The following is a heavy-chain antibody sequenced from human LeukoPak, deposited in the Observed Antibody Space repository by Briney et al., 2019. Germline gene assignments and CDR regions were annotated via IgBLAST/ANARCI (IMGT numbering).Heavy chain of an antibody. CDR3: ARGSNGGAPSPYYFDY. CDR2: IWYDGSNK. V-gene: IGHV3-33*01. Sequence: GRSLRLSCEASGFTFSSYGMHWVRQAPGKGLEWVAVIWYDGSNKYYADSVKGRFTISRGNSKNTLYLQMNSLRAEDTAVYYCARGSNGGAPSPYYFDYWGQGTLVTVSS. CDR1: GFTFSSYG. D-gene: IGHD3-16*01. J-gene: IGHJ4*02.